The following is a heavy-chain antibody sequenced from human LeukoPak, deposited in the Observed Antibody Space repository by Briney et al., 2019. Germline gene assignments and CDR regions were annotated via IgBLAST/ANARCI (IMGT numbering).Heavy chain of an antibody. D-gene: IGHD5-12*01. J-gene: IGHJ4*02. V-gene: IGHV4-61*02. CDR2: IYTSGST. CDR1: GGSVSSGSYY. CDR3: ARVGATAGYSDY. Sequence: SETLSLTCTVSGGSVSSGSYYWSWIWQPAGKGLEWIGRIYTSGSTNYNPSLKSRVTISVDTSKNQFSLKLSSVTAADTAVYYCARVGATAGYSDYWGQGTLVTVSS.